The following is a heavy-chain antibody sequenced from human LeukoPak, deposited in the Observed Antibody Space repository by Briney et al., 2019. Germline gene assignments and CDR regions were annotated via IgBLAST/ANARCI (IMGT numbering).Heavy chain of an antibody. CDR2: IYYSGST. V-gene: IGHV4-59*01. J-gene: IGHJ6*03. CDR1: GGSINSYY. Sequence: SETLSLTCTVSGGSINSYYWSWIRQPPGRGLEWIGYIYYSGSTNYNPSLKSRVTISVDTSKNQFSLKLSSVTAADTAVYYCARDSSLHYYMDVWGKGTTVTVSS. CDR3: ARDSSLHYYMDV.